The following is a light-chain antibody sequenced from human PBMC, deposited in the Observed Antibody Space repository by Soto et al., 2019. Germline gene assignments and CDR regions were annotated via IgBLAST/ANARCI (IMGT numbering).Light chain of an antibody. CDR2: EGS. CDR1: SSDVGSYNL. Sequence: QSALTQPASVSGSPGQSITISCTGTSSDVGSYNLVSWYQQHPGKAPKLMIYEGSKRPSGVPNRFSGSKSGNTASLTISGLQAEDEADYYCCSYAGSSTFLWVFGGGTKLTVL. CDR3: CSYAGSSTFLWV. V-gene: IGLV2-23*03. J-gene: IGLJ3*02.